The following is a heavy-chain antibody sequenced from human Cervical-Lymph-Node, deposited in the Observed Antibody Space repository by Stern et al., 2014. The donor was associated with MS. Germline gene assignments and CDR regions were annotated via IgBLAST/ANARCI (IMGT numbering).Heavy chain of an antibody. J-gene: IGHJ4*02. CDR3: ARSSAGAYLAHDH. CDR1: GYSFTTYR. D-gene: IGHD3-16*01. Sequence: EVQLEESGAEVKKPGESLKISCQGSGYSFTTYRIAWVRQMPGKGLEWMGTFYRGDADTRYSPSIQGQVTISANRSISTAYLQWSSMKASDTAMYYCARSSAGAYLAHDHGGQGTRFPVSS. V-gene: IGHV5-51*03. CDR2: FYRGDADT.